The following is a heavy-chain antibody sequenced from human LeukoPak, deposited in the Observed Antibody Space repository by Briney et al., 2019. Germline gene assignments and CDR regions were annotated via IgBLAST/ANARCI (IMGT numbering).Heavy chain of an antibody. CDR2: INPNSGGT. D-gene: IGHD3-10*01. CDR1: GYTFTGYY. J-gene: IGHJ4*02. CDR3: ARDPETYYYGSGSPRGVDY. Sequence: GASVKVSCKASGYTFTGYYMHWVRQAPGQGLEWMGWINPNSGGTNYAQKSQGRVTMTRDTSISTAYMELRSLRSDDTAAYYCARDPETYYYGSGSPRGVDYWGQGTLVTVSS. V-gene: IGHV1-2*02.